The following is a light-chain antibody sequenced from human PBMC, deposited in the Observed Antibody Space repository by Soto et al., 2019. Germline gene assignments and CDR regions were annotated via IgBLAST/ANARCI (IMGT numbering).Light chain of an antibody. J-gene: IGKJ4*01. CDR3: QQANSFPLT. V-gene: IGKV1-9*01. CDR1: PAIASF. Sequence: IQLTQSPSSLSASVGDRVTITCRASPAIASFLAWYQHKPGKAPKLLISTASSLQSGVPSRFSGSGSGTEFTLTISSLQPEDFATYYCQQANSFPLTFGGGTKVEIK. CDR2: TAS.